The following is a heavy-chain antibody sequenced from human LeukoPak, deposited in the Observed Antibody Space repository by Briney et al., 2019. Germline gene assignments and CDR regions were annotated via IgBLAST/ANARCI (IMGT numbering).Heavy chain of an antibody. Sequence: SETLSLTCAVYGGSFSGYYWSWIRPPPGKGLEWIGEINHSGSTNYNPSLKSRVTISVDASKNQFSLKLSSVTAADTAVYYCARGPRGLDYWGQGTLVTVSS. CDR3: ARGPRGLDY. CDR2: INHSGST. J-gene: IGHJ4*02. D-gene: IGHD3-10*01. V-gene: IGHV4-34*01. CDR1: GGSFSGYY.